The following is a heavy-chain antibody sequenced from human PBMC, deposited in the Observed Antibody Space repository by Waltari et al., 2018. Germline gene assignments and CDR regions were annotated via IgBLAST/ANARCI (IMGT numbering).Heavy chain of an antibody. J-gene: IGHJ5*02. V-gene: IGHV1-18*01. D-gene: IGHD1-1*01. Sequence: QIQLVQSGGEVKKPGASVNVSCKASGYMFRNFGIFWVRQAPGQGLEYMGWISAYNSNTNYAQNFQGRLTLTTDTSASTAYMELSSLTSDDTAVYFCARDRRDDNNSVRWLDPWGQGTLVTVSS. CDR3: ARDRRDDNNSVRWLDP. CDR2: ISAYNSNT. CDR1: GYMFRNFG.